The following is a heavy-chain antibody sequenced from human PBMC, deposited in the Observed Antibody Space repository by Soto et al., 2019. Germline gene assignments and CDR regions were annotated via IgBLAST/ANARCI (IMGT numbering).Heavy chain of an antibody. D-gene: IGHD2-15*01. J-gene: IGHJ3*02. CDR1: GYSISSSNW. CDR2: IYYSGST. V-gene: IGHV4-28*01. CDR3: ARNRNCSGGSCYPTRDAFDI. Sequence: QVQLQESGPGLVKPSDTLSLTCAVSGYSISSSNWWGWIRQPPGKGLEWIGDIYYSGSTYYNPSLTRRVTMSVDTTKNQFSLKLSSVTAVDTAVYYCARNRNCSGGSCYPTRDAFDIWGQGTMVTVSS.